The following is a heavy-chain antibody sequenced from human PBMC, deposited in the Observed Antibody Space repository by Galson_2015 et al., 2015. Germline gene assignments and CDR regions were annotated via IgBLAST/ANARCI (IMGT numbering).Heavy chain of an antibody. CDR1: GGTFSSYA. D-gene: IGHD3-3*01. V-gene: IGHV1-24*01. CDR3: ATSSPVQIPDHPHTIPPVWGGMDV. J-gene: IGHJ6*02. CDR2: FDPEGGET. Sequence: SVKVSCKASGGTFSSYAISWVRQAPGQGLEWMGGFDPEGGETIYAQKFQGRVTMTEDTSTDTAYMELSSLRSEDTAVYYCATSSPVQIPDHPHTIPPVWGGMDVWGQGTTVTVSS.